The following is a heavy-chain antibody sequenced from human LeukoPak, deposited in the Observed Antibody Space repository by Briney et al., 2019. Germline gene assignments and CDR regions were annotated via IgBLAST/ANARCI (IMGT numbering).Heavy chain of an antibody. D-gene: IGHD3-9*01. CDR1: GFTFSNYW. Sequence: GGSLRLSCAASGFTFSNYWMSWVRQAPGKGLEWVANIKQDGSEKYYVDSVKGRFTISRDNAKNSLYLQMNSLRAEDTAVYYCARVLTWSIDYWGQGTLVTVSS. J-gene: IGHJ4*02. CDR2: IKQDGSEK. V-gene: IGHV3-7*01. CDR3: ARVLTWSIDY.